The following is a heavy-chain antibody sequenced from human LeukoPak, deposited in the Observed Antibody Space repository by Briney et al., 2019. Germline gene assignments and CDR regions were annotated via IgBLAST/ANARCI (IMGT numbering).Heavy chain of an antibody. CDR3: ATGYWYFDL. D-gene: IGHD1-14*01. Sequence: PSETLSLTCTVSGGPISSYYWSWIRQPPGKGLEWIGYIYYSGSTNYNPSLKSRVTISVDTSKNQFSLKLSSVTAADTAVYYCATGYWYFDLWGRGTLVTVSS. V-gene: IGHV4-59*01. J-gene: IGHJ2*01. CDR2: IYYSGST. CDR1: GGPISSYY.